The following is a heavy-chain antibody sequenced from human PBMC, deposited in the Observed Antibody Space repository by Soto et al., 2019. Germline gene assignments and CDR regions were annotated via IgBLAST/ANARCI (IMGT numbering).Heavy chain of an antibody. V-gene: IGHV6-1*01. J-gene: IGHJ4*02. D-gene: IGHD6-13*01. CDR3: ARLIGTSWFVG. CDR2: TYYRSQWFN. Sequence: SQTLSLTCAISGDSVSSNIVTWDWIRQSPARGLEWLGRTYYRSQWFNDYAESVKSRMTINADTSKNQFSLQLNYVTPEDTAVYYCARLIGTSWFVGWGQGTPVTLSS. CDR1: GDSVSSNIVT.